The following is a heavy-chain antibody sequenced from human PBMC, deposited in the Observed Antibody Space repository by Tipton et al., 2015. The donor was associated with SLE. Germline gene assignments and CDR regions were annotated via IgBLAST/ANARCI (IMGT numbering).Heavy chain of an antibody. Sequence: TLSLTCTVSGGSISSYYWSWIRQPPGKGLEWIGYIYYSGSTYYNTSLKSRATISVDTSKNQFSLKLRSVTAADTAVYFCAREPRGYAGASLDYFDFWGQGMLVTVSS. D-gene: IGHD2-15*01. CDR2: IYYSGST. CDR1: GGSISSYY. J-gene: IGHJ4*02. V-gene: IGHV4-59*12. CDR3: AREPRGYAGASLDYFDF.